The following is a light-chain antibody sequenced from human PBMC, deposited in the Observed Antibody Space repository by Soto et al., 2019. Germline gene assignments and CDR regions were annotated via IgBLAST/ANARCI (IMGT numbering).Light chain of an antibody. J-gene: IGKJ4*01. CDR3: QQLNSYPPT. V-gene: IGKV1-9*01. CDR2: SDS. Sequence: DIQLTQSPSFLSASVGDRVTITCRASQGISSYLAWYQQKPGKAPKLLIYSDSTLQSGVPSRFSGSGSGTEFTLTISSLQPEDFATYYCQQLNSYPPTFGGGTKVEIK. CDR1: QGISSY.